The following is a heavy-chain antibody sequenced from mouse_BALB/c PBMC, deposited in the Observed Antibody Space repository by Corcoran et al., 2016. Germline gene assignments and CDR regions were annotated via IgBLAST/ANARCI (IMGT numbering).Heavy chain of an antibody. CDR3: ARDDYGKYGFAY. V-gene: IGHV1-18*01. J-gene: IGHJ3*01. D-gene: IGHD2-1*01. CDR2: INPYNGGT. Sequence: EVQLQQSGPELVKPGASMKISCTASGYSFTGYTMHWVKQSHGHNLEWIGLINPYNGGTSYNQKFKGKATLTVDKSSSTAYMELLSLTSEDAAVYYCARDDYGKYGFAYWGQGTLVTVS. CDR1: GYSFTGYT.